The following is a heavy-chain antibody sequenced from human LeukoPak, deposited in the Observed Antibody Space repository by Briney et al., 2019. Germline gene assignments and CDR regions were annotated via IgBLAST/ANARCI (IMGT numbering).Heavy chain of an antibody. CDR3: ARHDSSGPYNAFDI. CDR1: GGSISRSSYY. D-gene: IGHD3-22*01. J-gene: IGHJ3*02. Sequence: SETLSLTCSVSGGSISRSSYYWGWIRQPPGKGPGWIGSVYYGGNTYYNPSLKSRVTISVDTSKNQFSLKLSSVTAAETAVYYCARHDSSGPYNAFDIWGQGTMVTVSS. V-gene: IGHV4-39*01. CDR2: VYYGGNT.